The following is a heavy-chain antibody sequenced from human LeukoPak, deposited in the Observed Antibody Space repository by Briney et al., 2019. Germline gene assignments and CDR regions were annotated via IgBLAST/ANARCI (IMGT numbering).Heavy chain of an antibody. Sequence: GGSLRLSCAASGFTFSSYAMHWVRQAPGKGLEWVAVISYDGSNKYYADSVKGRFTISRDNSKNTLYLQMNSLRAEDTAVYYCVNGPLLRFLEWLPRAEYFQHWGQGTLVTVSS. J-gene: IGHJ1*01. D-gene: IGHD3-3*01. CDR2: ISYDGSNK. CDR3: VNGPLLRFLEWLPRAEYFQH. V-gene: IGHV3-30-3*01. CDR1: GFTFSSYA.